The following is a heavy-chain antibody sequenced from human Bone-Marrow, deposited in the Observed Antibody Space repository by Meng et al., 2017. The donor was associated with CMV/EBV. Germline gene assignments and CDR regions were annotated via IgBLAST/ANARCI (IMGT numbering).Heavy chain of an antibody. CDR1: GGSFSGYH. D-gene: IGHD3-3*01. CDR2: INHSGST. V-gene: IGHV4-34*01. Sequence: SETLSLTCAVYGGSFSGYHWNWIRQPPGKGLEWIGEINHSGSTNYNPSLKSRVTISVDTSKNQFSLKLSSVTAADTAVYYCARDFHGVVATMDGWGQGTTVTVSS. J-gene: IGHJ6*02. CDR3: ARDFHGVVATMDG.